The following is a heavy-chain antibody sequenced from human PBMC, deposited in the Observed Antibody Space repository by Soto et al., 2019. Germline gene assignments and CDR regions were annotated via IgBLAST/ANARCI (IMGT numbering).Heavy chain of an antibody. CDR3: ARQRPTDGRLEFANYYGMDV. CDR1: AGSFSAYY. D-gene: IGHD1-1*01. J-gene: IGHJ6*02. V-gene: IGHV4-34*12. CDR2: IIHSEST. Sequence: SETLSLPCAVDAGSFSAYYWSWVRQPPGKGLEWIGEIIHSESTKYNPSLKSRVTISVATSKNQFSLKLSSVTAADTAVYYCARQRPTDGRLEFANYYGMDVWGQGTPVTVSS.